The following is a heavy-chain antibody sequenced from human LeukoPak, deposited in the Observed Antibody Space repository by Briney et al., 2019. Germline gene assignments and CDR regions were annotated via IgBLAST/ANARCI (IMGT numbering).Heavy chain of an antibody. CDR1: GYTFTGYY. J-gene: IGHJ6*02. CDR3: ASAVVTVSGNYYYYGMDV. D-gene: IGHD4-23*01. CDR2: INPNSGGT. Sequence: ASVKVSCKASGYTFTGYYMHWVRQAPGQGLEWMGWINPNSGGTNYAQKFQGRVTMTRDTSISTAYMELSSLRSEDTAVYYCASAVVTVSGNYYYYGMDVWGQGTTVTVSS. V-gene: IGHV1-2*02.